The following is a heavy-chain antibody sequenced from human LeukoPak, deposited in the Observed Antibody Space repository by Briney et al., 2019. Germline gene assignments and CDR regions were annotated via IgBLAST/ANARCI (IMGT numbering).Heavy chain of an antibody. CDR3: AHRREVWGSYRQYYFDY. CDR2: IYWNDDK. CDR1: GFSLSTSGVG. V-gene: IGHV2-5*01. J-gene: IGHJ4*02. Sequence: SGPTLVKPTQTLTLTCTFSGFSLSTSGVGVGWIRQPPGKALEWLALIYWNDDKRHSPSLKSRLTITKDTSKNQVVLTMTNMDPVDTATYYCAHRREVWGSYRQYYFDYWGQGTLVTVSS. D-gene: IGHD3-16*02.